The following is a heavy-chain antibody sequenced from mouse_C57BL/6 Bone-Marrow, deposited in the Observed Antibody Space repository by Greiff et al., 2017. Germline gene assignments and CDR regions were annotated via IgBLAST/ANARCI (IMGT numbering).Heavy chain of an antibody. CDR1: GFTFSSYA. CDR2: ISDGGSYT. V-gene: IGHV5-4*01. J-gene: IGHJ2*01. CDR3: ARERGDY. Sequence: GKLVESGGGLVKPGGSLKLSCAASGFTFSSYAMSWVRQTPEKRLEWVATISDGGSYTYYPDNVKGRFTISRDNAKNNLYLQMSHLKSEDTAMYYCARERGDYWGQGTTLTVSS.